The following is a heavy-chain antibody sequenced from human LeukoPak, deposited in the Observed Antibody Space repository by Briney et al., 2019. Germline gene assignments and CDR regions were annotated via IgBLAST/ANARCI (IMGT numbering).Heavy chain of an antibody. D-gene: IGHD6-19*01. CDR3: ARERLNAFDI. V-gene: IGHV3-74*01. CDR1: GGSISCIW. J-gene: IGHJ3*02. Sequence: AESLTLSCAASGGSISCIWNYWVRLLQAQGLVLVWIVNSDETSTTYADSVINRFIITCVNANNTQFLQMNSLRTDDTAAYYCARERLNAFDIWGQRTMGTVSS. CDR2: VNSDETST.